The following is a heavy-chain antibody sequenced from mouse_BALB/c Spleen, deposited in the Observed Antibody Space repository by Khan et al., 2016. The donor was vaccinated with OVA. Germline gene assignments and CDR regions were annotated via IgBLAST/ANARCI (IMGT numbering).Heavy chain of an antibody. V-gene: IGHV2-6-4*01. CDR2: IWGGGGT. Sequence: VELVESGPGLVAPSQSLSITCTVSGFSLSRYNIHWVRQPPGKGLEWLGMIWGGGGTDYNSTLKSRLSTIKDNSKSQVFLIMNSLQTDESAMYYCARAYYRYDGYYAMDYWGQGTSVTVSS. D-gene: IGHD2-14*01. CDR3: ARAYYRYDGYYAMDY. CDR1: GFSLSRYN. J-gene: IGHJ4*01.